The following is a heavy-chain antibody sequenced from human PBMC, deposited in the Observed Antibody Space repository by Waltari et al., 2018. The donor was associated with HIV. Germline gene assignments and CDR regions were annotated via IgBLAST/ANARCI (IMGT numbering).Heavy chain of an antibody. V-gene: IGHV3-20*01. Sequence: EVQLVESGGGVVRPGGSLRLSCAASGFTFDDYGMSWVRQAPGKGLEWVSGINWNGGSTGYADAVKVRFTISRDNAKNSLYLQMNSLRAEDTALYHCARGDSSGYHGYAFDIWGQGTMVTVSS. CDR3: ARGDSSGYHGYAFDI. CDR2: INWNGGST. D-gene: IGHD3-22*01. CDR1: GFTFDDYG. J-gene: IGHJ3*02.